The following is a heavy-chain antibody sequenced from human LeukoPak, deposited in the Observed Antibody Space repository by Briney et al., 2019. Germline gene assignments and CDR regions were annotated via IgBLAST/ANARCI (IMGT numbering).Heavy chain of an antibody. D-gene: IGHD3-22*01. CDR3: ASGAYYYDSSGRPLDY. V-gene: IGHV3-30-3*01. J-gene: IGHJ4*02. Sequence: GGSLRLSCAASGFTFSSYAMHWVRQAPGKGLEWVAVISYDGSNKYYADSVKGRFTISRDNSKNTLYLQMNSLRTDDTALYYCASGAYYYDSSGRPLDYWGQGTLVTVSS. CDR1: GFTFSSYA. CDR2: ISYDGSNK.